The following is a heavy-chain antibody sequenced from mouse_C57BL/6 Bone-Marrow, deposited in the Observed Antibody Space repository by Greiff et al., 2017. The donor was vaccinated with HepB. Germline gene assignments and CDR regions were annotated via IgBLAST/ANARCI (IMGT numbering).Heavy chain of an antibody. V-gene: IGHV5-17*01. J-gene: IGHJ3*01. CDR2: ISSGSSTI. Sequence: EVQLVESGGGLVKPGGSLKLSCVASGFTFSDYGMHWVRQAPEKGLEWVAYISSGSSTIYYADTVKGRFTISRDNAKNTLFLQMTSLRSEDTAMYYCARWLYRNPFAYWGQGTLVTVSA. CDR1: GFTFSDYG. D-gene: IGHD2-5*01. CDR3: ARWLYRNPFAY.